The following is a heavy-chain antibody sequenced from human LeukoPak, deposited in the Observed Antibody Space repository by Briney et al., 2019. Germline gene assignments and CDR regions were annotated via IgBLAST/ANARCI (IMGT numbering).Heavy chain of an antibody. Sequence: GGSLRLSCAASGFSFGSYAMGWTRQAPGQGLEWVSAISGSGSHANYAESVKGSFTISRDNSKNTLYLQMHSLIAADTAVYYCGSGPVGTTVPWGQGTLVTVSS. CDR1: GFSFGSYA. CDR3: GSGPVGTTVP. J-gene: IGHJ5*02. D-gene: IGHD1-1*01. CDR2: ISGSGSHA. V-gene: IGHV3-23*01.